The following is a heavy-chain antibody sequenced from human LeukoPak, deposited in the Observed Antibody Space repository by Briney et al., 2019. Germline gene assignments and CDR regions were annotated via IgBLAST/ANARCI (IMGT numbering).Heavy chain of an antibody. CDR2: MYYSGST. CDR1: GGSITSYY. CDR3: ARGGGLGYYYYYMDV. D-gene: IGHD3/OR15-3a*01. Sequence: SETLSLTCIVSGGSITSYYWSWLRQPPGKGLVGLGYMYYSGSTNYNPSLKSRVTISVDSPKKQFSLKLSSVTAADTAVYYCARGGGLGYYYYYMDVWGKGTTVTISS. V-gene: IGHV4-59*01. J-gene: IGHJ6*03.